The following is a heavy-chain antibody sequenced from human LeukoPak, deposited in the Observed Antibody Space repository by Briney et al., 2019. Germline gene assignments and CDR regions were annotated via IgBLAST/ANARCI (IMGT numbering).Heavy chain of an antibody. D-gene: IGHD7-27*01. Sequence: GGSLRLSCAASGLTFRNYAMSWVRQAPGKGLEWVSVICANDGNTYYADAVKGRFTISRDNSKDTLFLQMNSLRAEDTAVYYCAKDGGLWVSAHWGDSWGRGTLVTVSS. CDR1: GLTFRNYA. CDR2: ICANDGNT. CDR3: AKDGGLWVSAHWGDS. V-gene: IGHV3-23*01. J-gene: IGHJ4*02.